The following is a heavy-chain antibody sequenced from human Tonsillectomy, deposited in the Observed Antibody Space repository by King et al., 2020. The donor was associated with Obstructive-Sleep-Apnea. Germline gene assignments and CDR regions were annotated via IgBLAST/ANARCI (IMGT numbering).Heavy chain of an antibody. V-gene: IGHV3-30*02. CDR3: ARVRPTSLMSPGAGLDV. CDR1: RFTFSDHV. CDR2: IHYYGTYQ. J-gene: IGHJ6*02. D-gene: IGHD1-1*01. Sequence: VQLVESGGDVVQPGRSLRLSCAASRFTFSDHVMHWVRQAPGKGLEWVAFIHYYGTYQYYAESVKRRFTISRDNSRSTLYLQMNILRNEDTAVYYCARVRPTSLMSPGAGLDVWGRGTTVTVSS.